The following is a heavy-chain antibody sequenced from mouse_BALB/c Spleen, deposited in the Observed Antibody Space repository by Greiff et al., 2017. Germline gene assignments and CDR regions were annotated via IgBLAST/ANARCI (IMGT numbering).Heavy chain of an antibody. D-gene: IGHD1-2*01. Sequence: LKQPGSELVRPGASVKLSCKASGYTFTSYWMHWMKQRPGQGLEWIGNIYPAGGSTNYDEKFKRKATLTVDTSSSTAYMQLSSLTSEDSAVYYCSRVQYYGSAWFAYWGQGTLVTVSA. CDR3: SRVQYYGSAWFAY. V-gene: IGHV1S22*01. CDR2: IYPAGGST. J-gene: IGHJ3*01. CDR1: GYTFTSYW.